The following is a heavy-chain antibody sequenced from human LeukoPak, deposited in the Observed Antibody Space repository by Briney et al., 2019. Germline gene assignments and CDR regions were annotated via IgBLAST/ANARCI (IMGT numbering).Heavy chain of an antibody. Sequence: SETLSLTCTVSGGSISSSSYYWGWIRQPPGKGLEWIGSIYYSGSTYYNPSLKSRVTISVDTSKNQFSLKLSSVTAADTAVYYCASTVVTPGAFDIWGQGTMVTVSS. CDR2: IYYSGST. CDR3: ASTVVTPGAFDI. D-gene: IGHD4-23*01. CDR1: GGSISSSSYY. V-gene: IGHV4-39*07. J-gene: IGHJ3*02.